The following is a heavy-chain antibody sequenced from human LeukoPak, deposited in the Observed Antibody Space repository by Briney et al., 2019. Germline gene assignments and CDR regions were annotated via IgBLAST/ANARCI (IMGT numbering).Heavy chain of an antibody. CDR2: IKQDGSEK. V-gene: IGHV3-7*01. D-gene: IGHD3-3*01. Sequence: GGSLRLSCAASGFTFSSYWMSWVRQAPGKGLEWVANIKQDGSEKYYVDSVKGRFTISRDNAKNSLYLQMNSLRAEDTAVYYCARNSYDFWSGYSGRYYYMDVWGKGTTVTVSS. J-gene: IGHJ6*03. CDR1: GFTFSSYW. CDR3: ARNSYDFWSGYSGRYYYMDV.